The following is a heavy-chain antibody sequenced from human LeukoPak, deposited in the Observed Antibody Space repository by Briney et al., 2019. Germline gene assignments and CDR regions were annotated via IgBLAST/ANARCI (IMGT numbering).Heavy chain of an antibody. V-gene: IGHV3-30-3*01. CDR3: ARQGGSYVAHDY. CDR2: ISYDGSNK. J-gene: IGHJ4*02. D-gene: IGHD1-26*01. Sequence: GRSLRLSCAASGFTFSSYAMHWVRQAPGKGLEWVAVISYDGSNKYYADSVKGRFTISRDNSKDTLYLQMNSLRAEDTAVYYCARQGGSYVAHDYWDQGTLVTVSS. CDR1: GFTFSSYA.